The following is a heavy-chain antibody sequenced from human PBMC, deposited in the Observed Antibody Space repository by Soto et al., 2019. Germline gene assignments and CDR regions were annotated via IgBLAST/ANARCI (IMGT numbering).Heavy chain of an antibody. CDR3: ARMYSSGSGWFHP. V-gene: IGHV4-31*03. Sequence: QIELQESGPGLAKPSQTLSLTCFVSGYFIGAGGYYWSWIRHHPGKGLDWIGSFYSSGSIIYNTSLTSRFSISGDMSTNQFSMRLSSVTAADTTRYYCARMYSSGSGWFHPWGQGTLVTVSS. D-gene: IGHD6-19*01. J-gene: IGHJ5*02. CDR2: FYSSGSI. CDR1: GYFIGAGGYY.